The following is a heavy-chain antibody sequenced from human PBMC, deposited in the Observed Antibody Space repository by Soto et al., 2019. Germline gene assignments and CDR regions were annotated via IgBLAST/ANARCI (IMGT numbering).Heavy chain of an antibody. CDR1: GFTFSDYY. Sequence: QVQLVESGGGLVKPGVSLRLSCAASGFTFSDYYMSLIRQAPGKGLEWVSYITSSGSTIYDADSVKGRFTISRDNAKNSLYLQSNSLRAEDTAVYYWARVYCSSTRCPIYYYYMAVSGKGTTVTVSS. D-gene: IGHD2-2*01. CDR2: ITSSGSTI. J-gene: IGHJ6*03. V-gene: IGHV3-11*01. CDR3: ARVYCSSTRCPIYYYYMAV.